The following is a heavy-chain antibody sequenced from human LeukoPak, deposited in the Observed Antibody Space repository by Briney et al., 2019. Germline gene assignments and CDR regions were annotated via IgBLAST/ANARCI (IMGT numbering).Heavy chain of an antibody. CDR3: ARGAGQLYYDQPNLDY. V-gene: IGHV1-2*02. D-gene: IGHD3-22*01. J-gene: IGHJ4*02. CDR1: GYTFTCYY. Sequence: ASVKVSFKASGYTFTCYYMHWVRQAPGQGLEWMGWVNPNSGGTNYAQKFQGRVTMTRDTSISTAYMELSRLRSDDTAVYYCARGAGQLYYDQPNLDYWGQGTLVTVSS. CDR2: VNPNSGGT.